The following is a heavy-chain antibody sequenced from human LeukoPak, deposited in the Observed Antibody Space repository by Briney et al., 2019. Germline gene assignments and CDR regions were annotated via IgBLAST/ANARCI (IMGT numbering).Heavy chain of an antibody. D-gene: IGHD3-10*01. Sequence: KASETLSLTCTVSGGSISSGSYYWSWIRQPAGKGLEWIGRIYTSGSTNYNPSLKSRVTISVDTSKNQFSLKLSSVTAADTAVYYCARLNIGPRKAYYGRKRMGWYFDLWGRGTLVTVSS. V-gene: IGHV4-61*02. CDR1: GGSISSGSYY. CDR3: ARLNIGPRKAYYGRKRMGWYFDL. J-gene: IGHJ2*01. CDR2: IYTSGST.